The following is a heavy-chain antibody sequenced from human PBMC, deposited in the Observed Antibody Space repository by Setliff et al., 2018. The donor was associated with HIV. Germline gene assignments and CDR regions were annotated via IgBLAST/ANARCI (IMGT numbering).Heavy chain of an antibody. V-gene: IGHV4-39*02. CDR3: ARGGYSYGFGRHRAYFQY. Sequence: SETLSLTCTVSGGSISSDAYYWGWIRQPPGKGLEWIGTIYYSGTTYYNPSLMSRVTISVDTSKSHFSLKLSSVTAADTAVFYCARGGYSYGFGRHRAYFQYWGQGTQVTVSS. D-gene: IGHD5-18*01. CDR2: IYYSGTT. J-gene: IGHJ1*01. CDR1: GGSISSDAYY.